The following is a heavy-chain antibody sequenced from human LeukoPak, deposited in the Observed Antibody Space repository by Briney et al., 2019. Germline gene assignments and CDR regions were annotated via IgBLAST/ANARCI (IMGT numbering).Heavy chain of an antibody. D-gene: IGHD4-17*01. CDR1: GGFISSGGYS. J-gene: IGHJ4*02. V-gene: IGHV4-30-2*01. CDR3: ARATSTVPLYDY. Sequence: PSETLSLTCAVSGGFISSGGYSWSWIRQPPGKGLEWIGYIYHSGSTYYNPSLKSRVTISVDRSKNQFSLKLSSVTAADTAVYYCARATSTVPLYDYWGQGTLVTVSS. CDR2: IYHSGST.